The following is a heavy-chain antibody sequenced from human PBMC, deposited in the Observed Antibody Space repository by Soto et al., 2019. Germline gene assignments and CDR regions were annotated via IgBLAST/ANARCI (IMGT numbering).Heavy chain of an antibody. CDR1: VYIFTNND. V-gene: IGHV1-8*01. J-gene: IGHJ5*02. D-gene: IGHD3-16*01. CDR2: MNPGSGDT. Sequence: XSVKVSCKASVYIFTNNDVSWVRQATGQGLEWMGWMNPGSGDTGYAQKFQGRVTMTRDISIATAYMELSSLRSDDTAIYYCARMETFGSLNWFDPWGQGTLFTVSS. CDR3: ARMETFGSLNWFDP.